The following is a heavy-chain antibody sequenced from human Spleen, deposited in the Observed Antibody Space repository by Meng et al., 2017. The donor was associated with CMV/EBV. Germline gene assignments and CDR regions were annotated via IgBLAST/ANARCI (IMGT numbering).Heavy chain of an antibody. Sequence: QVQVQQWGAGLLKPSETLSLTCAVYGGSFSGYYWSWIRQPPGKGLEWIGEINHSGSTNYNPSLKSRVTISVDTSKNQFSLKLSSVTAADTAVYYCASFDGYNNFDYWGQGTLVTVSS. CDR3: ASFDGYNNFDY. CDR2: INHSGST. J-gene: IGHJ4*02. V-gene: IGHV4-34*01. CDR1: GGSFSGYY. D-gene: IGHD5-24*01.